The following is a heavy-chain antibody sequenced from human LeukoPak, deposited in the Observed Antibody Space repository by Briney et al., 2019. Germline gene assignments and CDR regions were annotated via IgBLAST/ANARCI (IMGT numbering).Heavy chain of an antibody. CDR1: GYTFTGYY. D-gene: IGHD3-3*01. CDR3: ASRDFWSGYGMDV. V-gene: IGHV1-2*02. CDR2: INPNSGGT. J-gene: IGHJ6*02. Sequence: ASVKVSCKASGYTFTGYYMHWVRQAPGQGLEWMGWINPNSGGTNYAQKFQGRITMTRDTSISTAYMELSRLRSDDTAVYYCASRDFWSGYGMDVWGQGTTVTVSS.